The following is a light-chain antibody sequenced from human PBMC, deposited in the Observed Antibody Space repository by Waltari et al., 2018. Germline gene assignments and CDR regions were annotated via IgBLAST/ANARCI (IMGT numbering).Light chain of an antibody. CDR3: QQYGRSWNT. J-gene: IGKJ2*01. CDR1: QSVSSNY. CDR2: GSS. V-gene: IGKV3-20*01. Sequence: EIVLTQSPGTLSLSPGERATLSCRASQSVSSNYLAWDQQRPCQAPRLLIHGSSSRAPGIPDRFSGSGSGTDFTLTISRLEPEDCAVYYCQQYGRSWNTFGQGTKLEIK.